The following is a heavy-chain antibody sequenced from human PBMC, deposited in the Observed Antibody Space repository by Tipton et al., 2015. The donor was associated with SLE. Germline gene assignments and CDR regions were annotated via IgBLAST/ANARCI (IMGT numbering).Heavy chain of an antibody. CDR2: INHSGST. CDR1: GGSFSGYY. V-gene: IGHV4-34*01. D-gene: IGHD3-3*01. CDR3: AREGGDDFWSGYYSDYYYYMDV. Sequence: TLSLTCAVYGGSFSGYYWSWIRQPPGKGLEWIGEINHSGSTNYNLSLKSRVTISVDTSKNQFSLKLSSVTAADTAVYYCAREGGDDFWSGYYSDYYYYMDVWGKGTTVTVSS. J-gene: IGHJ6*03.